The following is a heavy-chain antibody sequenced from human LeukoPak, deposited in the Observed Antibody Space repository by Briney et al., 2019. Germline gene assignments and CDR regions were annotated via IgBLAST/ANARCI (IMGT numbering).Heavy chain of an antibody. CDR2: ISGSGGST. V-gene: IGHV3-23*01. CDR3: AKDALWFGELLLDY. J-gene: IGHJ4*02. Sequence: EAGGSLRLSCAASGFTFSSYAMSWVRQAPGKGLEWVSAISGSGGSTYYADSVKGRFTISRDNSKNTLYLQMNSLRAEDTAVYYCAKDALWFGELLLDYWGQGTLVTVSS. CDR1: GFTFSSYA. D-gene: IGHD3-10*01.